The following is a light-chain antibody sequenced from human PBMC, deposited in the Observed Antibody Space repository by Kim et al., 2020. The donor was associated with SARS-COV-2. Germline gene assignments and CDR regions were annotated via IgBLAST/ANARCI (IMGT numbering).Light chain of an antibody. CDR2: DVS. CDR1: SSDVGGYNY. V-gene: IGLV2-14*03. Sequence: GQSITISCTGTSSDVGGYNYVSWYQQHPGKAPKLMIYDVSNRPSGASNRFSGSKSGNTASLTISGLQAEDEADYYCSSYTSSSTLVFGGGTKLTVL. J-gene: IGLJ3*02. CDR3: SSYTSSSTLV.